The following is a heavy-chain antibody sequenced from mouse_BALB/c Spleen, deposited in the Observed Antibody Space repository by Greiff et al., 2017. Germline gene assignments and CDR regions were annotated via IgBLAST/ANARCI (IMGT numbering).Heavy chain of an antibody. CDR3: ARSYYYLFDY. V-gene: IGHV7-3*02. Sequence: EVKLVESGGGLVQPGGSLRLSCATSGFTFTDYYMSWVRQPPGKALEWLGFIRNKANGYTTEYSASVKGRFTISRDNSQSILYLQMNTLRAEDSATYYCARSYYYLFDYWGQGTTLTVSS. CDR1: GFTFTDYY. CDR2: IRNKANGYTT. D-gene: IGHD1-1*01. J-gene: IGHJ2*01.